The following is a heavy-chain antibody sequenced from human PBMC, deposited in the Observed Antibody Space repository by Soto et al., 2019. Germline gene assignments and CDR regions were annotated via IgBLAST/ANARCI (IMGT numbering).Heavy chain of an antibody. CDR2: ISGSGIST. V-gene: IGHV3-23*01. J-gene: IGHJ1*01. CDR3: AKSAGSNAYYPNAH. CDR1: GFTFSSYA. Sequence: GGSLRLSCAASGFTFSSYAMTWVRQAPGKGLEWVSSISGSGISTYYADSVKGRFTISRDNSKNTLYLQMNSLRAEDAAVYYCAKSAGSNAYYPNAHWGQGTLVTVSS. D-gene: IGHD3-16*01.